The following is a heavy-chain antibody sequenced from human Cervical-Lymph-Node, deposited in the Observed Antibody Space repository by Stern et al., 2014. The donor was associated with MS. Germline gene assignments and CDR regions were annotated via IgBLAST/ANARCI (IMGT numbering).Heavy chain of an antibody. CDR3: AHVGFSRGYIFGVFDY. V-gene: IGHV2-5*09. Sequence: QVTLKESGPTLVKPTQTLTLTCTFSGFSLSTGGLGVAWIRQPPGQALEWLALIYWDDEKRYAPSLKSRLTVTKATSSNQVVLTMTNMDPVDTATYYCAHVGFSRGYIFGVFDYWGQGSLVTVSS. CDR1: GFSLSTGGLG. CDR2: IYWDDEK. J-gene: IGHJ4*02. D-gene: IGHD5-18*01.